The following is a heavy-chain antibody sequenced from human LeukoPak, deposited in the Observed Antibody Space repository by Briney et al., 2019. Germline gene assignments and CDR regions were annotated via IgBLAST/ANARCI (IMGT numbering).Heavy chain of an antibody. CDR3: ARGNTVTTSAFDI. V-gene: IGHV1-8*01. Sequence: GASVKVSCTASGYTFTSYDINWVRQATGQGLEWMGWMNPNSGNTGYAQKFQGRVTMTRNTSISTAYMELSSLRSEDTAVYYCARGNTVTTSAFDIWGQGTMVTVSS. CDR1: GYTFTSYD. D-gene: IGHD4-17*01. CDR2: MNPNSGNT. J-gene: IGHJ3*02.